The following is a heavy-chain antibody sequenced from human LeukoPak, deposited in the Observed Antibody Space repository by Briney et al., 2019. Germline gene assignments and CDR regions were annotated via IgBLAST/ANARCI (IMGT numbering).Heavy chain of an antibody. CDR3: ARTGYSGYETRTYYYYYTDV. D-gene: IGHD5-12*01. CDR2: IIPIFGTA. J-gene: IGHJ6*03. V-gene: IGHV1-69*05. CDR1: GGTFSSYA. Sequence: SVKASCKASGGTFSSYAISWVRQAPGQGLEWMGGIIPIFGTANYAQKFQGRVTITTDESTSTAYMELSSLRSEDTAVYYCARTGYSGYETRTYYYYYTDVWGKGTTVTVSS.